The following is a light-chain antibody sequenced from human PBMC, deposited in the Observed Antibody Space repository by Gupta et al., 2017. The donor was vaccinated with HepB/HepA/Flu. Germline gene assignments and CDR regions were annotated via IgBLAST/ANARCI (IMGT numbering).Light chain of an antibody. CDR1: QSVSNN. CDR3: QQYNNWPIT. J-gene: IGKJ2*01. V-gene: IGKV3-15*01. Sequence: EIVMTQSPATLSVSPGERATLSCRASQSVSNNLAWYQQKPGQAPRLLIYGASNRATGIPARFSGSGSGTEFTLTISSLQTEDFAVYYCQQYNNWPITFGQGTKLEIK. CDR2: GAS.